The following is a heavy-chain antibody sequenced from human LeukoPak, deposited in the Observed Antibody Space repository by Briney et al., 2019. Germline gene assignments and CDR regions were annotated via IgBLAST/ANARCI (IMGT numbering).Heavy chain of an antibody. Sequence: SETLSLTCTVSGGSVRSGSYYWNWIRQPPGKGLEWVGYIYYSGSTNYNPSLKSRVTISVDTSKSQFSLKLSSVTAADTAVYYCAGIAAAGTVVWGQGTLVTVSS. CDR3: AGIAAAGTVV. CDR2: IYYSGST. CDR1: GGSVRSGSYY. D-gene: IGHD6-13*01. J-gene: IGHJ4*02. V-gene: IGHV4-61*01.